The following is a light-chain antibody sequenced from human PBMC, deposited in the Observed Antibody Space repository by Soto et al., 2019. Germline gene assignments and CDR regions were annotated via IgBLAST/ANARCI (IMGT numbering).Light chain of an antibody. CDR3: SSYTSSSNHYV. V-gene: IGLV2-14*01. CDR2: EVS. CDR1: SSDVGGYNY. Sequence: QSALTQPASVSGSPGQSITISCTGTSSDVGGYNYVSWYQQHPGKAPKLMIYEVSNRPSGVSNRFSGSKSGNTASLTISGLQAEDEADYYCSSYTSSSNHYVFGTGTKFTVL. J-gene: IGLJ1*01.